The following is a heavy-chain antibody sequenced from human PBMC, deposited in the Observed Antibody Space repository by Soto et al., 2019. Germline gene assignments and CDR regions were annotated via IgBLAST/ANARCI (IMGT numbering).Heavy chain of an antibody. Sequence: SETLSLTCTVSGGSISSSSYYWGWIRQPPGKGLEWTGSIYYSGSTYYNPSLKSRVTISVDTSKNQFSVKLSSVTAADTAVYYCARVQLVGYYFDYWGQGTLVTVSS. J-gene: IGHJ4*02. CDR1: GGSISSSSYY. V-gene: IGHV4-39*07. CDR3: ARVQLVGYYFDY. CDR2: IYYSGST. D-gene: IGHD2-2*01.